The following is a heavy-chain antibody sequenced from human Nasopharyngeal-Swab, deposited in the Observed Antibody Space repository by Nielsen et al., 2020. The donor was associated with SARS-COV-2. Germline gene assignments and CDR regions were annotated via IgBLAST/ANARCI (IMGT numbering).Heavy chain of an antibody. CDR1: GFTVSSNY. V-gene: IGHV3-53*05. J-gene: IGHJ5*02. Sequence: GGSLRLSCAASGFTVSSNYMSWVRQAPGKGLEWVSVIYSGGSTYYADSVKGRFTISRDNSKNTLYLQMNSLRAEDTAVYYCARDLFGRYCSSTSCRGWFDPWGQGTLVTVSS. CDR2: IYSGGST. CDR3: ARDLFGRYCSSTSCRGWFDP. D-gene: IGHD2-2*01.